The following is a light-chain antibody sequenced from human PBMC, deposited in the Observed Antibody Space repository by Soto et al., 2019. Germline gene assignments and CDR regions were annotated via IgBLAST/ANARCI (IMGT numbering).Light chain of an antibody. Sequence: EILMTQSPDTLSVSPGERVTLSCRASRTVSNRLAWYQHKPGQAPRLLISGASTGATGIPPRFRGSGSGTEFTLTVDTLQSKDIAIYYCQQYYHWPVTFGGGTKVEIK. CDR1: RTVSNR. CDR3: QQYYHWPVT. CDR2: GAS. V-gene: IGKV3-15*01. J-gene: IGKJ4*01.